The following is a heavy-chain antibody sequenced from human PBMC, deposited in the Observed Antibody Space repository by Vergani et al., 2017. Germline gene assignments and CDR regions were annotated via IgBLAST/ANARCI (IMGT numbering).Heavy chain of an antibody. D-gene: IGHD3-9*01. Sequence: QVQVVQSGAEVKKSGASVKVSCKTSGYTFSNYYMHWVRQAPGQGLEWMGIINPSGGHTNYAQKFQGRVTMTRDTSTSTVYMELSSLRSEDTAIFYCARGDYGILTGYRYWVQGTLVTDS. J-gene: IGHJ4*02. V-gene: IGHV1-46*03. CDR3: ARGDYGILTGYRY. CDR2: INPSGGHT. CDR1: GYTFSNYY.